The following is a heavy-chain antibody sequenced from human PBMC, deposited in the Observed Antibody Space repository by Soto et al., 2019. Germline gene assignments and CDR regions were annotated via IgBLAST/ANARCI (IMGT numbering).Heavy chain of an antibody. CDR2: ISYDGYNK. Sequence: QVQLVESGGGVVQPGRSLRLSCAASGFTFSSFAMHWVRQAPGKGLEWLAFISYDGYNKNSAYSMEGRSTISRDTSNYALFLQMNLLRGEDTAEYYAARDHLSVEWLRGPDYCGRDVWSHGATVTVSS. V-gene: IGHV3-30-3*01. CDR1: GFTFSSFA. D-gene: IGHD5-12*01. CDR3: ARDHLSVEWLRGPDYCGRDV. J-gene: IGHJ6*02.